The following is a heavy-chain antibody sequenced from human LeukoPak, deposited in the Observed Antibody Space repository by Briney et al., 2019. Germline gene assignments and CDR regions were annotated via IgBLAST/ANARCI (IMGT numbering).Heavy chain of an antibody. CDR1: GGSISSGSYY. V-gene: IGHV4-61*02. CDR3: ARVGNDYGFDFRREWAPTYYYYYMDV. D-gene: IGHD4-17*01. J-gene: IGHJ6*03. Sequence: SETLSLTCTVSGGSISSGSYYWSWIRQPAGKGLEWIGRIYTSGSTNYNPSLKSRVTISVDTSKNQFSLKLSSVTAADTAVYYCARVGNDYGFDFRREWAPTYYYYYMDVWGKGTTVTISS. CDR2: IYTSGST.